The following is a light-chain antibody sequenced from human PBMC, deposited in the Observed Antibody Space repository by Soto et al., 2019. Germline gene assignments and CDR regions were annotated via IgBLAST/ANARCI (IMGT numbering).Light chain of an antibody. CDR3: AAWDDSRRGHFV. Sequence: QSVLTQPPSASGTPGQRVTISCSGSSSNIGTNTVSWYQHLPGTAPKLLIYNNNQRPSGVPDRFSGSKSGTSASLAISGLQSEDEADYYYAAWDDSRRGHFVFGAGTKLTVL. CDR2: NNN. J-gene: IGLJ1*01. V-gene: IGLV1-44*01. CDR1: SSNIGTNT.